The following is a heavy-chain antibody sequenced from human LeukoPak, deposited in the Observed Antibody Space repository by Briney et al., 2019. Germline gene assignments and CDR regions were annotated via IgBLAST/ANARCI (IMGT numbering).Heavy chain of an antibody. J-gene: IGHJ6*02. Sequence: PSETLSLTCAVYGGSLSGYYWSWIRQPPGKGLEWIGEINHSGSTNYNPSLKSRVTISVDTSKNPFSLKLSSVTAADTAVYYCARGCPAYCTNGVCWKYYYGMDVWGQGTTVTVSS. D-gene: IGHD2-8*01. CDR1: GGSLSGYY. CDR3: ARGCPAYCTNGVCWKYYYGMDV. V-gene: IGHV4-34*01. CDR2: INHSGST.